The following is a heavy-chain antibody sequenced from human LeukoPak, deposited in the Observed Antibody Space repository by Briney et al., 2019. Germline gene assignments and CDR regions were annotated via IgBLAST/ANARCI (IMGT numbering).Heavy chain of an antibody. J-gene: IGHJ4*02. Sequence: PGGSLRLSCAASGFTFSSYGMHWVRQAPGKGLEWVAVIWYDGSNKYYAGSVKGRFTISRDNSKNTLYLQMNSLRDDDTAVYYCARDSGGSSGWYYFDYWGQGTLVTVSS. V-gene: IGHV3-33*01. D-gene: IGHD6-13*01. CDR2: IWYDGSNK. CDR1: GFTFSSYG. CDR3: ARDSGGSSGWYYFDY.